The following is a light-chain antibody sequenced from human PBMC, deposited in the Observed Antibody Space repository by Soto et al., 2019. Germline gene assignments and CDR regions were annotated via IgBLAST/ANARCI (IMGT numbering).Light chain of an antibody. Sequence: DIHINQSPSSLSATVGARVTITCRASQVIGNYLAWYQQKPGKVPKLLIYGAYTLQSGVPSRFSGSGSGTDFTLTISSLQPEDFAIYYCQQYNSGLITFGQGTRGEIK. V-gene: IGKV1-27*01. CDR1: QVIGNY. CDR2: GAY. J-gene: IGKJ5*01. CDR3: QQYNSGLIT.